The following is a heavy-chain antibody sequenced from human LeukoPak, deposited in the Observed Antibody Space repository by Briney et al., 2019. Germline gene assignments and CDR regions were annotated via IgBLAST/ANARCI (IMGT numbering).Heavy chain of an antibody. J-gene: IGHJ6*02. CDR2: INHSGST. D-gene: IGHD6-6*01. CDR3: ARDSAEYSSSWYYYYGMDV. Sequence: PSETLSLTCAVYGGSFSGYYWSWIRQPPGKGLEWIGEINHSGSTNYNPSLKSRVTISVDTSKNQFSLKLSSVTAADTAVYYCARDSAEYSSSWYYYYGMDVWGQGTTVTVSS. CDR1: GGSFSGYY. V-gene: IGHV4-34*01.